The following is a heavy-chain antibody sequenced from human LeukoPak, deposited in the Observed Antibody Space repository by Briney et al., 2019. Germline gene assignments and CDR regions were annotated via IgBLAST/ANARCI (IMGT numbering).Heavy chain of an antibody. Sequence: GGSLRLSCAASGFTFSGYGMSSVRQAPGKGLKWVSAISGSGGSTYYADSVKGRITISRDNSKNTLYLQMNSLRAEDTAVYYCAKGVGYCSGGSCQQFDYWGQGTLVTVSS. CDR1: GFTFSGYG. CDR3: AKGVGYCSGGSCQQFDY. J-gene: IGHJ4*02. CDR2: ISGSGGST. V-gene: IGHV3-23*01. D-gene: IGHD2-15*01.